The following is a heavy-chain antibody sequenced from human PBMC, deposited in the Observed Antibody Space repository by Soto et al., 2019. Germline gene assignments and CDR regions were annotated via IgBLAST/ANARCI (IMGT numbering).Heavy chain of an antibody. CDR1: GGSITNYY. CDR3: ARHGFGSLHGLADV. D-gene: IGHD3-10*01. V-gene: IGHV4-59*08. Sequence: QVQLQESGPGLVKPSETLSLTCTVSGGSITNYYCSWFRQPPGKGLEWIGYIQYNGYSAYNLSLKRRVTMSMDTSKTQFSLMLESVTATDTAAYYCARHGFGSLHGLADVSGQGTTVIVSS. CDR2: IQYNGYS. J-gene: IGHJ6*02.